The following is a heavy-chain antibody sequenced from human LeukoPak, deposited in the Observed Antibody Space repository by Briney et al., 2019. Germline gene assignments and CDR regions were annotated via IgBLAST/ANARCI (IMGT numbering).Heavy chain of an antibody. D-gene: IGHD4-11*01. CDR1: GASFDDYY. Sequence: SETLSLTCAVSGASFDDYYWSWVRQTPGKGPEWIGEINHSGYTNDNPSLKSRVTLSIDTSRKQFSLNLRSVTVADAGIYFCTRMTRGHDYWGQGTQVTDSS. CDR2: INHSGYT. V-gene: IGHV4-34*01. J-gene: IGHJ4*02. CDR3: TRMTRGHDY.